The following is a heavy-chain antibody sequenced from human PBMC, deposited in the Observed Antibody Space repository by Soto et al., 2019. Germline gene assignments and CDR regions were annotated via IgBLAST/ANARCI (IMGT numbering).Heavy chain of an antibody. V-gene: IGHV4-34*01. CDR3: ARAHYYYYYMDV. CDR1: GGSFSGYY. J-gene: IGHJ6*03. CDR2: INHSGST. Sequence: SETLSLTCAVYGGSFSGYYWSWIRQPPGKGLEWIGEINHSGSTNYNPSLKSRVTISVDTSKNQFSLKLSSVTAADTAVYYCARAHYYYYYMDVWGKGTTVTVSS.